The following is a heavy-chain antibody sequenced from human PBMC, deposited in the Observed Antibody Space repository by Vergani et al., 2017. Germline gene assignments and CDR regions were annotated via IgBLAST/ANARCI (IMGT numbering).Heavy chain of an antibody. CDR1: GFTFSSYA. D-gene: IGHD3-22*01. Sequence: EVQLLESGGGLVQPGGSLRLSCAASGFTFSSYAMSWVRQAPGKGLEWVSAISGSGGSTYYADSVKGRFTISRDNSKNTLYLQMNSLRAEDTAVYYCARGDDSSGYSRVWGQGTLVTVSS. J-gene: IGHJ4*02. V-gene: IGHV3-23*01. CDR3: ARGDDSSGYSRV. CDR2: ISGSGGST.